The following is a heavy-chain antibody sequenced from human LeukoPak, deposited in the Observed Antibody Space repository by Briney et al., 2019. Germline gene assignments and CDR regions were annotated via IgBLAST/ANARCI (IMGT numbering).Heavy chain of an antibody. V-gene: IGHV4-59*01. CDR1: GGSISSYY. Sequence: SETLSLTCTVSGGSISSYYWSWIRQPPGKGLEWIGYIYYSGSTNYNPSLKSRVTISVDTSKNQFSLKLSSVTAADTAVYYCARDLYPSRFSFDYWAREPRSPSPQ. CDR2: IYYSGST. D-gene: IGHD2-2*02. J-gene: IGHJ4*02. CDR3: ARDLYPSRFSFDY.